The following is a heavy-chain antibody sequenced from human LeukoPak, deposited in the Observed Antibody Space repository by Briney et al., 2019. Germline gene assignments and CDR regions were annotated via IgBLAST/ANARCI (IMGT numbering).Heavy chain of an antibody. D-gene: IGHD3-9*01. Sequence: GSLRLSFAASGFTFSSYSINWVRQAPGKGLEWLSYISGTSGTIYYADSVKGRFIISRDNAKNSLYLQMNSLRDEDTAVYYCARDQAFDWSFDYWGQGTLVTVSS. CDR3: ARDQAFDWSFDY. CDR1: GFTFSSYS. CDR2: ISGTSGTI. V-gene: IGHV3-48*02. J-gene: IGHJ4*02.